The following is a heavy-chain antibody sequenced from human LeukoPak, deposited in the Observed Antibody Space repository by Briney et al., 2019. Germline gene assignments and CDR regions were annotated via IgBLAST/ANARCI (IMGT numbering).Heavy chain of an antibody. CDR1: GYTLTELS. J-gene: IGHJ4*02. V-gene: IGHV1-24*01. CDR2: FDPEDGET. CDR3: ATVRYSSAKYYDFWSGYGY. D-gene: IGHD3-3*01. Sequence: ASVKVSCKVSGYTLTELSMHWVRQAPGKGLEWMGGFDPEDGETIYAQKFQGRVTMTEDTSTDTAYMELSSLRSEDTAVYYCATVRYSSAKYYDFWSGYGYWGQGTLVTVSS.